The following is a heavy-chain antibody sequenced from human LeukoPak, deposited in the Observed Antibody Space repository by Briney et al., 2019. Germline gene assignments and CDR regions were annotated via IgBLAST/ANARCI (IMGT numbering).Heavy chain of an antibody. D-gene: IGHD6-13*01. CDR3: ARVDRGDSSSWYGLFDY. CDR2: IYYSGST. J-gene: IGHJ4*02. CDR1: GGSISSSSYY. Sequence: SETLSLTCTVSGGSISSSSYYWGWIRQPPGKGLEWIGSIYYSGSTYYNPSLKSRVTISVDTSKIQFSLRLSSVTVADTAVYYCARVDRGDSSSWYGLFDYWGQGTLVTVSS. V-gene: IGHV4-39*01.